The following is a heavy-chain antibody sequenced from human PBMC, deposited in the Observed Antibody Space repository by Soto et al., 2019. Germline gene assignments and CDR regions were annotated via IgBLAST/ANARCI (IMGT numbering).Heavy chain of an antibody. CDR3: TRGPFYSGSGSSTPGGYFALDV. J-gene: IGHJ6*02. CDR1: GFTFSSHS. Sequence: GGSLRLSCAASGFTFSSHSMSWVRQAPGKGLEWVSAISGSGGSTYYADSVKGRVTISRENAKNPVFLVMASLRAEYPGVHYCTRGPFYSGSGSSTPGGYFALDVWGQGTTVTVSS. D-gene: IGHD3-10*01. V-gene: IGHV3-23*01. CDR2: ISGSGGST.